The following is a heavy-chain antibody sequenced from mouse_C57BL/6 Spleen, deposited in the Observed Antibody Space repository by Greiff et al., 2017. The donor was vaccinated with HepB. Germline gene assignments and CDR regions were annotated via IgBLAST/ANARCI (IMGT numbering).Heavy chain of an antibody. J-gene: IGHJ2*01. CDR2: IYPGDGDT. D-gene: IGHD4-1*01. Sequence: VMLVESGPELVKPGASVKISCKASGYAFSSSWMNWVKQRPGKGLEWIGRIYPGDGDTNYNGKFKGKATLTADKSSSTAYMQLSSLTSEDSAVYFCARALTGRFDYWGQGTTLTVSS. V-gene: IGHV1-82*01. CDR1: GYAFSSSW. CDR3: ARALTGRFDY.